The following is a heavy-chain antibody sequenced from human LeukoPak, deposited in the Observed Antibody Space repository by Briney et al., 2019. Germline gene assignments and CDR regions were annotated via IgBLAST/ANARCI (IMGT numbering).Heavy chain of an antibody. CDR2: TYYRSEWYN. D-gene: IGHD1-20*01. CDR1: GDSVSSNSVA. CDR3: ARGYNYCFDS. V-gene: IGHV6-1*01. J-gene: IGHJ4*02. Sequence: TSQTLSLTCAISGDSVSSNSVAWHWIRQSPSRGLEWLGRTYYRSEWYNGYAVSVKSRITINPDTSKNQFSLQLNSVTPEDTAVYYCARGYNYCFDSWGQGTLVTVSS.